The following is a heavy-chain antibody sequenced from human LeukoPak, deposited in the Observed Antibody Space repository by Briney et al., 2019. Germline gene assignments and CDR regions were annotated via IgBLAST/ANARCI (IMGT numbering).Heavy chain of an antibody. D-gene: IGHD2-15*01. CDR2: IIPIFGTA. CDR1: GYTFTGYC. J-gene: IGHJ6*03. V-gene: IGHV1-69*06. CDR3: ARDGEYCSGGSCAQYYYYYMDV. Sequence: SVKVSCKASGYTFTGYCMHWVRQAPGQGLEWMGGIIPIFGTANYAQKFQGRVTITADKSTSTAYMELSSPRSEDTAVYYCARDGEYCSGGSCAQYYYYYMDVWGKGTTVTISS.